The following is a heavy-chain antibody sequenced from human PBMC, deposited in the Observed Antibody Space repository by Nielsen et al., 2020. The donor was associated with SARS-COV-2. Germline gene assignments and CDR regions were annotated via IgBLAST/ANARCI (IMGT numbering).Heavy chain of an antibody. CDR2: ISVLKGET. Sequence: APVKVSCKASGYTFNRFGISWVRQAPGQGLEWMGLISVLKGETNYAQKFRGRVTMTRNTSISTAYMELSSLRSEDTAVYYCARGLTYGSMPDYWGQGTLVTVSS. CDR1: GYTFNRFG. V-gene: IGHV1-18*01. D-gene: IGHD2/OR15-2a*01. CDR3: ARGLTYGSMPDY. J-gene: IGHJ4*02.